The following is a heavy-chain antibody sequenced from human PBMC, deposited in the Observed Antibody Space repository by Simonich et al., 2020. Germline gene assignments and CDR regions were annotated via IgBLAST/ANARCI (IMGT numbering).Heavy chain of an antibody. CDR2: INSDGSIT. CDR3: ARDYSNYDAFDI. J-gene: IGHJ3*02. CDR1: GFTFSSYW. V-gene: IGHV3-74*01. D-gene: IGHD4-4*01. Sequence: EVQLVESGGGLVQPGGSLRLSCAASGFTFSSYWMHWVRQAPGKGRGWVARINSDGSITSYADSVKGRFTISRDNAKNTLYLQMNRLRAEDTAVYYCARDYSNYDAFDIWGQGTMVTVSS.